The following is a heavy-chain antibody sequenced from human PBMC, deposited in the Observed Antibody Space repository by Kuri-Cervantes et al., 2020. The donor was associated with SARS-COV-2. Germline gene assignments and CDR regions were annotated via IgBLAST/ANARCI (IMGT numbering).Heavy chain of an antibody. CDR3: ARVLQGAIGVAWNTMGHLGNWFDP. CDR2: TYYRSKWYN. CDR1: GDSVSSNSAA. Sequence: SQTLSLTCAISGDSVSSNSAAWNWIRQSPSRGLEWLGRTYYRSKWYNDYAVSVKSRITINPDTSKNQFSLQLNSVTPEDTAVYHCARVLQGAIGVAWNTMGHLGNWFDPWGQGTLVTVSS. D-gene: IGHD3-3*01. V-gene: IGHV6-1*01. J-gene: IGHJ5*02.